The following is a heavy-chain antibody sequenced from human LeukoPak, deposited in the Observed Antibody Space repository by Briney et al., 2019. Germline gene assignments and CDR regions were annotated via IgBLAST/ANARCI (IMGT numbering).Heavy chain of an antibody. V-gene: IGHV4-59*01. D-gene: IGHD3-16*01. J-gene: IGHJ4*02. Sequence: PSETLSLTCTVSGGSINSYYWSWIRQPPGRGLEWIGGIYYSGSTIYNPSPKSRVTISVDTSKNQFSLNLRSVTAADTAVYYCARIDYATFDCWGPGTLVTVSS. CDR2: IYYSGST. CDR1: GGSINSYY. CDR3: ARIDYATFDC.